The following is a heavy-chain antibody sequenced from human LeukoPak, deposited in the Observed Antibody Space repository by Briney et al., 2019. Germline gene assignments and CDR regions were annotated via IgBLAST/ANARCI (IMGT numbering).Heavy chain of an antibody. D-gene: IGHD3-22*01. J-gene: IGHJ4*02. CDR2: INAGNGNT. V-gene: IGHV1-3*03. Sequence: ASVKVSCKASVYTFTSYAMHWVRQAPGQRLEWMGWINAGNGNTKYSQEFQGRVTITRDTSASTAYMELSSLRSEDMAVYYCARGFYYDSSGPADYWGQGTLVTVSS. CDR3: ARGFYYDSSGPADY. CDR1: VYTFTSYA.